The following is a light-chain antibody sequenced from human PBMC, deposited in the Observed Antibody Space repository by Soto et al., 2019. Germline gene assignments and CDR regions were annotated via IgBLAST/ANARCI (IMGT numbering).Light chain of an antibody. Sequence: DIQMTQSPSSLSASVGDTVTITCRASQRIATYLNWYQQRPGKPPKLLIYAASKLQGRVPPRFTGGGSGTHFTLIISGLQPDDFATYYCQQSSTTGFFGPGTKVDVK. J-gene: IGKJ3*01. CDR1: QRIATY. V-gene: IGKV1-39*01. CDR2: AAS. CDR3: QQSSTTGF.